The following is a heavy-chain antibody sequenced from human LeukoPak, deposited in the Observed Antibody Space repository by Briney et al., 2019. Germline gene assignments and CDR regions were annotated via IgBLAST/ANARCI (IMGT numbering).Heavy chain of an antibody. CDR2: INHSGST. J-gene: IGHJ5*02. Sequence: PSETLSLTCAVYGGSFSGYYWSWIRQPPGKGLEWIGEINHSGSTNYNPSLKSRVTISVDTSKNQFSLKLSSVTAADTAVYYCAREIHQDAVWGSYRSWFDPWGQGTLVTVSS. CDR3: AREIHQDAVWGSYRSWFDP. CDR1: GGSFSGYY. D-gene: IGHD3-16*02. V-gene: IGHV4-34*01.